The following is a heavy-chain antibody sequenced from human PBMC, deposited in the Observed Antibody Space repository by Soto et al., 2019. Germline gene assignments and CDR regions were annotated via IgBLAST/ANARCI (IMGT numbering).Heavy chain of an antibody. V-gene: IGHV4-31*03. CDR3: ARSYYNSYVFGY. J-gene: IGHJ4*02. CDR2: IFFSGNN. Sequence: SETLSLTCTVSGGSILNGGHYWTWIRQHPGKGLEWIGRIFFSGNNHYNPALKSRLTFSLDTAKNKFSLKMTSVTAADTAVYYCARSYYNSYVFGYWGQGALATVS. D-gene: IGHD3-22*01. CDR1: GGSILNGGHY.